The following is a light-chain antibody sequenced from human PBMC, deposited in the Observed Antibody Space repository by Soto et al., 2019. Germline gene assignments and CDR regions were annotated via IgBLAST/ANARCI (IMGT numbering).Light chain of an antibody. V-gene: IGKV1-12*01. Sequence: DIQMTQSPSSVSASVGDRVTITCRASQGISSWLAWYQKKPGKAPKLLIYAASILQSGAPSRFGGSGSGTDFTLTISSPQPKDVATYEYQQDNSFPPTFGRGTNVEVK. CDR1: QGISSW. CDR2: AAS. J-gene: IGKJ1*01. CDR3: QQDNSFPPT.